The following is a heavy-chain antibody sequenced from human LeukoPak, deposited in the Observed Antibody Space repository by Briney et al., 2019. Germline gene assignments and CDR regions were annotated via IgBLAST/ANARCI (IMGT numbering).Heavy chain of an antibody. V-gene: IGHV3-74*01. Sequence: GGSLRLSCAASGFSFSAYSMNWVRQAPGKGLEWVSRINPDGSGTSYADSVKGRFTISRDNAKNTLFLQMNSLRADDTALYYCALDSGSGSFSDYWGQGALVTVSS. CDR1: GFSFSAYS. CDR3: ALDSGSGSFSDY. CDR2: INPDGSGT. D-gene: IGHD3-10*01. J-gene: IGHJ4*02.